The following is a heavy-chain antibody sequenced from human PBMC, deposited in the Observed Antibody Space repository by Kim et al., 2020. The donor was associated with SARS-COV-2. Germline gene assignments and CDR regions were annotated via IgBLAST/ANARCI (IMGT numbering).Heavy chain of an antibody. V-gene: IGHV5-51*01. J-gene: IGHJ4*02. CDR3: ARFSSGNHLTYFDY. D-gene: IGHD1-26*01. Sequence: SPAFQGQVTISADKSVSTAYLQWSSLKASDTAMYYCARFSSGNHLTYFDYWGQGTLVTVSS.